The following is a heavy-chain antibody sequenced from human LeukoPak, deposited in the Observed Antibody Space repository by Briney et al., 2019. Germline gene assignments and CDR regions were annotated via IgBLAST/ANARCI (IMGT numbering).Heavy chain of an antibody. D-gene: IGHD3-22*01. CDR3: ARDLGQYYDTSDNWFDP. CDR2: INSDGRST. V-gene: IGHV3-74*01. CDR1: GFTFSRYW. Sequence: GGSLRLSCVASGFTFSRYWMHWVRQAPGKGLVWVSRINSDGRSTNYADSVKGRFSISRDNAENTLYLQMNSLRAEDTAVYYCARDLGQYYDTSDNWFDPWGQGTLVTVSS. J-gene: IGHJ5*02.